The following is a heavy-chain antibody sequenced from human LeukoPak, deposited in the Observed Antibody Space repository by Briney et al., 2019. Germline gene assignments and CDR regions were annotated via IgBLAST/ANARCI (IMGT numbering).Heavy chain of an antibody. J-gene: IGHJ4*02. CDR1: GRSFSSSSYY. Sequence: SETLSLTCTVSGRSFSSSSYYWGWIRQPPGKGLEWIGSFYYSGSTYYNPSLKSRVTISVDTSKNQFSLKLSSVTAADTAIYYCARIDGGHHLSPFDYWGQGTLVTVSS. D-gene: IGHD4-23*01. CDR3: ARIDGGHHLSPFDY. V-gene: IGHV4-39*01. CDR2: FYYSGST.